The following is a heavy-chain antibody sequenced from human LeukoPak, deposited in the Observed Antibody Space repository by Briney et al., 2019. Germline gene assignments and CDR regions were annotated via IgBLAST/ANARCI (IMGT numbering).Heavy chain of an antibody. J-gene: IGHJ4*02. CDR1: GFTLSSYW. V-gene: IGHV3-7*01. D-gene: IGHD3-10*01. CDR3: ARVFGDYVDY. CDR2: IKQDGSEK. Sequence: GGSLRLSCAASGFTLSSYWMSWVHQAPGKGLEWVANIKQDGSEKYYVDSVKGRFTISRDNAKNSLYLQMNSLRAEDTAVYYCARVFGDYVDYWGQGTLVTVSS.